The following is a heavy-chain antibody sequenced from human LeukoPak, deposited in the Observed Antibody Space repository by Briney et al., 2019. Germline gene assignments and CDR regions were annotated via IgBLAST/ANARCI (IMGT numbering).Heavy chain of an antibody. V-gene: IGHV4-31*03. CDR1: GGSISSGGNY. D-gene: IGHD5-18*01. CDR3: AREGGYNYGAAFDY. CDR2: IYNSGST. J-gene: IGHJ4*02. Sequence: SETLSLTCTVSGGSISSGGNYWSWIRQHPGKGLEWIGYIYNSGSTYYNPSLKSRVTISVDTSKNQFSLRLSSVTAADTAVYYCAREGGYNYGAAFDYWGQGTLVTASS.